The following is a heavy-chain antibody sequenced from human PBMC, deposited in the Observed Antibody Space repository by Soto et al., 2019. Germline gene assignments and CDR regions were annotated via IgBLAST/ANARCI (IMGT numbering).Heavy chain of an antibody. V-gene: IGHV3-33*01. CDR3: ARSYCSGGSCYNHDAFDI. Sequence: QVQLVESGGGVVQPGRSLRLSCAASGFTFSSYGMHWVRQAPGKGLEWVAVIWYDGSNKYYADSVKGRFTISRDNSKNTLYLQMNRLRAEDTAVYYCARSYCSGGSCYNHDAFDIWGQGTMVTVSS. CDR2: IWYDGSNK. J-gene: IGHJ3*02. CDR1: GFTFSSYG. D-gene: IGHD2-15*01.